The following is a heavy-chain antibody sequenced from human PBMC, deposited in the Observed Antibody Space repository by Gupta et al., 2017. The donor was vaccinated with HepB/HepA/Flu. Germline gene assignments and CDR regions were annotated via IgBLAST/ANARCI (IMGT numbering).Heavy chain of an antibody. CDR1: GFTFSSHW. CDR2: IKQDGSEK. CDR3: ARGSGSTTRALDI. V-gene: IGHV3-7*01. D-gene: IGHD2-2*01. J-gene: IGHJ3*02. Sequence: EVPLVESGGGLVQPGGSLRLSCAASGFTFSSHWMNWVRQAPGKGLEWVANIKQDGSEKKYVDAVKGRFTISRDNAKDSLYLQMDSLRAEDTAVYYCARGSGSTTRALDIWGQGTMVTVSS.